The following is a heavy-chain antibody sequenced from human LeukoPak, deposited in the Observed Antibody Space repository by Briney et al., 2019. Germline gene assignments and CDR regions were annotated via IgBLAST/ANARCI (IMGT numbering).Heavy chain of an antibody. J-gene: IGHJ3*02. Sequence: PGGSLRLSCAASGFTFSSYAMSWVRQAPGKGLEWVSYISSSSSTIYYADSVKGRFTISRDNAKNSLYLQMNSLRAEDTAVYYCAREEDDAFDIWGQGTMVTVSS. V-gene: IGHV3-48*01. CDR2: ISSSSSTI. CDR1: GFTFSSYA. CDR3: AREEDDAFDI.